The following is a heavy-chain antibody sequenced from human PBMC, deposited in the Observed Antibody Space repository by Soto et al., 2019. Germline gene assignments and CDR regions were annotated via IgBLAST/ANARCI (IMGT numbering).Heavy chain of an antibody. J-gene: IGHJ2*01. V-gene: IGHV4-30-4*08. CDR3: ARIVESDYTIDFDL. CDR2: IYYSGST. D-gene: IGHD3-3*01. CDR1: GDSSSSGDYY. Sequence: QVQLQESGPGLVKPSQTLSLTCTVPGDSSSSGDYYWSRIRQPPGKGLEGIGYIYYSGSTNNNPSLSSRVTISVDMSKNQFSLSLSSVTAADTAVYYCARIVESDYTIDFDLWGRGTLVTVSS.